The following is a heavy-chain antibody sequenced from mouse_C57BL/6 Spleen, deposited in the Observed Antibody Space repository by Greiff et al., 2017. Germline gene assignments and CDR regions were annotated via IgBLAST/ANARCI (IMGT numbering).Heavy chain of an antibody. Sequence: EVMLVESGAGLVKPGGSLKLSCAASGFTFSSYAMSWVRQTPEKRLEWVAYISSGGDYIYYADTVKGRFTISRDNARNTLYLQMSSLKSEDTAMYYCTREDYGSSWEYWGQGTTLTVSS. J-gene: IGHJ2*01. V-gene: IGHV5-9-1*02. D-gene: IGHD1-1*01. CDR2: ISSGGDYI. CDR3: TREDYGSSWEY. CDR1: GFTFSSYA.